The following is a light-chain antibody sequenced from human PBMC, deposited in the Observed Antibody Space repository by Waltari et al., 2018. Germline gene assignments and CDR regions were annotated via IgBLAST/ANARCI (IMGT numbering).Light chain of an antibody. Sequence: QSALTQPRSVSGSPGQSVTISCTGTSRDVGGYNYVYWYQQHPGKAPKLMIYDVSKRPSGVPDRFSGSKSGNTASLTISGLLAEDEADYYCCSYAGSYTLVFGGGTKLTVL. CDR3: CSYAGSYTLV. V-gene: IGLV2-11*01. J-gene: IGLJ3*02. CDR1: SRDVGGYNY. CDR2: DVS.